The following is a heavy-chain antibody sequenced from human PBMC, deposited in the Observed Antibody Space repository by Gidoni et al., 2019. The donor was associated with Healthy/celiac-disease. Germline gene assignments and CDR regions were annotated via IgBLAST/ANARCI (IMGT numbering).Heavy chain of an antibody. V-gene: IGHV4-34*01. CDR2: INHSGST. CDR1: GGSFSGYY. D-gene: IGHD4-17*01. CDR3: ARGLAVDY. J-gene: IGHJ4*02. Sequence: QVQLQQWGAGLLKPSETLSLTCAVYGGSFSGYYWSWIRQPPGKGLEWIGEINHSGSTNYNPSLKSRVTISVDTSKNQFSLTLSSVTAADTAVYYCARGLAVDYWGQGTLVTVSS.